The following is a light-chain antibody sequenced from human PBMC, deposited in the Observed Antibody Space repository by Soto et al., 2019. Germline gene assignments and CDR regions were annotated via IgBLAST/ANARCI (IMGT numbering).Light chain of an antibody. J-gene: IGLJ2*01. CDR1: SSNIGSNY. V-gene: IGLV1-47*02. Sequence: QSVLTQPPSASGTPGQRVTISCSGSSSNIGSNYVYWYQQLPGTAPKLLIYSNNQRPSGVPDRFSGSKSGTSASLAISGLRSEDEADYYCAAWDDRLSVLFGGGTQLTVL. CDR2: SNN. CDR3: AAWDDRLSVL.